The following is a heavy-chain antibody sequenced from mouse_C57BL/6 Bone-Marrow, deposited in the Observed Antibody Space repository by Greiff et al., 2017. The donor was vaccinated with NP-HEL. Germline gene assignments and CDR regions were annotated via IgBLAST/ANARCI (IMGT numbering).Heavy chain of an antibody. CDR3: ASFYYYGSSYFDY. V-gene: IGHV5-6*01. Sequence: EVQLMESGGDLVKPGGSLKLSCAASGFTFSSYGMSWVRQTPDKRLEWVATISSGGSYTYYPDSVKGRFTISRDNAKNTLYLQMSSLKSEDTAMYYCASFYYYGSSYFDYWGQGTTLTVSS. D-gene: IGHD1-1*01. CDR2: ISSGGSYT. CDR1: GFTFSSYG. J-gene: IGHJ2*01.